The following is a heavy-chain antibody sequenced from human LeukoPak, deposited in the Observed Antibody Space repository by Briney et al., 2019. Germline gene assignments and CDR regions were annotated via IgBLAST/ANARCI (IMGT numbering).Heavy chain of an antibody. CDR2: IYYSGST. J-gene: IGHJ5*02. D-gene: IGHD1-26*01. CDR1: GGSISSGGYY. CDR3: ARGLVVGATPGWFDP. V-gene: IGHV4-31*03. Sequence: SQTLSLTCTVSGGSISSGGYYWSWIRQRPGKGQEWIGYIYYSGSTYYNPSLKSRVTISVDTSKNQFSLKLSSVTAADTAVYYCARGLVVGATPGWFDPWGQGTLVTVSS.